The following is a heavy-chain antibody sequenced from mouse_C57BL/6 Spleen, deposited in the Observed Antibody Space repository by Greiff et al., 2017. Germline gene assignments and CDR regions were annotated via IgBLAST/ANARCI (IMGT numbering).Heavy chain of an antibody. CDR1: GYTFTDYE. Sequence: VKLMESGAELVRPGASVTLSCKASGYTFTDYEMHWVKQTPVHGLEWIGAIDPETGGTAYNQKFKGKAILTADKSSSTAYMELRSLTSEDSAVYYCTRKDYGYDVPWDYWGQGTTLTVSS. D-gene: IGHD2-2*01. CDR3: TRKDYGYDVPWDY. J-gene: IGHJ2*01. V-gene: IGHV1-15*01. CDR2: IDPETGGT.